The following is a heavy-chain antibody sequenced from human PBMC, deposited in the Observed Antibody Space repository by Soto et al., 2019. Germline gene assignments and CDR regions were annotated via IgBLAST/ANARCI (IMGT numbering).Heavy chain of an antibody. V-gene: IGHV1-18*01. CDR3: ARGRYGDY. J-gene: IGHJ4*02. CDR1: GYTFTSYG. Sequence: QVHLVQSGAEVKKPGASVKVSCKASGYTFTSYGIPWVRQAPGQGLEWMGWISAHNGNTDYAQKLQGRVIVTRDTSTSTAYMELRSLRSDDKAVYYCARGRYGDYWGQGALVTVSS. CDR2: ISAHNGNT. D-gene: IGHD1-1*01.